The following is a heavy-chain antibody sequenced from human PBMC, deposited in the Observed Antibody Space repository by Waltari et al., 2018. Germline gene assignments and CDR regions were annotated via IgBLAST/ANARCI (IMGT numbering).Heavy chain of an antibody. D-gene: IGHD2-15*01. J-gene: IGHJ6*02. V-gene: IGHV3-53*01. CDR1: GFNVNTHY. CDR3: ARAESGGMFDYYYGMDV. Sequence: ELQLVESGGGLIQPGGSLRLSCAASGFNVNTHYMSWVRQALGKGLEGISVIYSGGITHYSDSVKGRFTISRDSYRNTLSLQMISLRAEDTAVYYCARAESGGMFDYYYGMDVWGQGTTVTVSS. CDR2: IYSGGIT.